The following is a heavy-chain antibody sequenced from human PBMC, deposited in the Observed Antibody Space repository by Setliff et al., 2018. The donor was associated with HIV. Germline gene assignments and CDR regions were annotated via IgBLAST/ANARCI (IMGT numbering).Heavy chain of an antibody. V-gene: IGHV5-51*01. CDR1: DYTFTTYW. CDR2: IYPDDSDI. J-gene: IGHJ3*01. CDR3: ARRDGRSMNAFQI. D-gene: IGHD2-21*01. Sequence: PGESPKISCKALDYTFTTYWIAWVRQMPGEGLEWMGIIYPDDSDIRYNPSFQNQITISADKSIATAYLQLNNLKASDTATYYCARRDGRSMNAFQIWGPGTMVTVS.